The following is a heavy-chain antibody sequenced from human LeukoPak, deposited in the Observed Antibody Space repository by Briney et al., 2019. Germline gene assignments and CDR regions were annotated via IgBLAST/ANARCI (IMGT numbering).Heavy chain of an antibody. Sequence: SQTLSLTCTVFGGSIRSGDYFWSWIRQPPGKGLEWIGYIYYSGSTHYSPSLRSRVTISLDTSKNQFSLKLSSVTAADTAVYYCARHGLYGDYTGLDYWGQGTLVTVSS. V-gene: IGHV4-30-4*01. J-gene: IGHJ4*02. CDR3: ARHGLYGDYTGLDY. D-gene: IGHD4-17*01. CDR2: IYYSGST. CDR1: GGSIRSGDYF.